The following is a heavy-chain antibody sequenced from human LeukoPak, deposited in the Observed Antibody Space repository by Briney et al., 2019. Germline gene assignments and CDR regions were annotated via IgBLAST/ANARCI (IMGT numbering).Heavy chain of an antibody. V-gene: IGHV4-59*01. J-gene: IGHJ4*02. CDR3: ASHYYDSSGYYPFDY. D-gene: IGHD3-22*01. Sequence: KPSETLSLTCTVSGGSISSYYWSWLRQPPGKGLEWIGYIYYSGSTNYNPSLKSRVTMSVDTSKNQFSLKLSSVTAADTAVYYCASHYYDSSGYYPFDYWGQGTLVTVSS. CDR1: GGSISSYY. CDR2: IYYSGST.